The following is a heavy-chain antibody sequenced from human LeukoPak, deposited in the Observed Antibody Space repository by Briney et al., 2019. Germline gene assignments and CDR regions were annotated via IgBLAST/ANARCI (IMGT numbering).Heavy chain of an antibody. CDR2: IIPIFGTA. CDR3: ARDLYGDYSGY. CDR1: GGTFSSYA. V-gene: IGHV1-69*13. D-gene: IGHD4-17*01. J-gene: IGHJ4*02. Sequence: GASVKVSCKASGGTFSSYAISWVRQAPGQGLEWMGGIIPIFGTANYAQKFQGRVTITADESTSTAYMEPSSLRSEDTAVYYCARDLYGDYSGYWGQGTLVTVSS.